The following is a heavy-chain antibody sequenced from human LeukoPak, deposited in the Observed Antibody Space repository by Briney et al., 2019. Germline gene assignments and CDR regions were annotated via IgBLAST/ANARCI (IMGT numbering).Heavy chain of an antibody. J-gene: IGHJ6*02. CDR1: GFTFSSYW. CDR2: INHNGNVN. Sequence: AGGSLRLSCAASGFTFSSYWMNWARQAPGKGLEWVASINHNGNVNYYVDSVKGRFTISRDNAKNSLYLQMNSLRDEDTAVYYCAGARTYYYAMDVWGQGTTVTVSS. CDR3: AGARTYYYAMDV. V-gene: IGHV3-7*01.